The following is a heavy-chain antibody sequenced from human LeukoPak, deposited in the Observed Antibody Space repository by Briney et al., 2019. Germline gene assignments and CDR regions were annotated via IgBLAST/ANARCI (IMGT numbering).Heavy chain of an antibody. V-gene: IGHV4-31*03. Sequence: SQTLSLTCTVSGGSISSGGYYWSWIRQHPGKGLEWIGYIYYSGSTYYNPSLKSRVTISVDTFKNQFSLKLSSVTAADTAVYYCARGIAAAAHFDYWGQGTLVTVSS. CDR2: IYYSGST. CDR1: GGSISSGGYY. J-gene: IGHJ4*02. D-gene: IGHD6-13*01. CDR3: ARGIAAAAHFDY.